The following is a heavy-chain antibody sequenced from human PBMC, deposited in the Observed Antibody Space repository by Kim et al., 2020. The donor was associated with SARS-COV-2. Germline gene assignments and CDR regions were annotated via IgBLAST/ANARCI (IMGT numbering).Heavy chain of an antibody. J-gene: IGHJ4*02. V-gene: IGHV4-39*01. CDR1: GGSISSSSYY. Sequence: SETLSLTCTVSGGSISSSSYYWGWIRQPPGKGLEWIGSIYYSGSTYYNPSLKSRVTISVDTSKNQFSLKLSSVTAADTAVYYCARGYYDILTGYYPLDYWGEGALVTVSS. CDR3: ARGYYDILTGYYPLDY. D-gene: IGHD3-9*01. CDR2: IYYSGST.